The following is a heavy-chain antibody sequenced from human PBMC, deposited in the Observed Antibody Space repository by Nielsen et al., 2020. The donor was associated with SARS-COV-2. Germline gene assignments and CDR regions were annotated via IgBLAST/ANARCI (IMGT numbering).Heavy chain of an antibody. J-gene: IGHJ3*01. V-gene: IGHV1-3*01. D-gene: IGHD3-9*01. CDR2: INAGNGNT. CDR3: ARDALRYFDWFFVDSFDL. CDR1: GYTFTSYA. Sequence: ASVKVSCKASGYTFTSYAMHWVRQAPGQRLEWMGWINAGNGNTKYSQKLQGRVTITRDTSASTAYMELSSLRSEDTAVYYCARDALRYFDWFFVDSFDLWGQGTMVTVSS.